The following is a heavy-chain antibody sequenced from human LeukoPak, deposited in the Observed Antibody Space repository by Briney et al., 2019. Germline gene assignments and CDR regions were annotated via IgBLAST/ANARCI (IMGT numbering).Heavy chain of an antibody. V-gene: IGHV4-4*07. CDR2: VYTSRTT. CDR3: ARSYGGNPMYFFDH. CDR1: GVSFSNYY. Sequence: SETLSLTCTVSGVSFSNYYWSWLRQPAGEGLEWIGRVYTSRTTNYNPSLKSRVSISMDQSRNQFSLKLRSGTAADTAAYYCARSYGGNPMYFFDHWGQGTLVTVSS. D-gene: IGHD4-23*01. J-gene: IGHJ4*02.